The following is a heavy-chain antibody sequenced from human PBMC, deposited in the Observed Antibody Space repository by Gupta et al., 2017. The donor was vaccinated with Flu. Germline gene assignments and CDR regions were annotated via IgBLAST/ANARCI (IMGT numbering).Heavy chain of an antibody. J-gene: IGHJ4*02. CDR3: GRVLRRSSWEGVDY. CDR2: IDWDDDK. D-gene: IGHD6-13*01. V-gene: IGHV2-70*01. Sequence: ALEWLALIDWDDDKYYSTSLKTRLTISKDTSKNQVVLTMTNMDPVDTATYYCGRVLRRSSWEGVDYWGQGTLVTVSS.